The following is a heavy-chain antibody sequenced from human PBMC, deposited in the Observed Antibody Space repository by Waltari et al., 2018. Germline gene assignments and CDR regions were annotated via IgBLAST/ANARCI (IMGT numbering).Heavy chain of an antibody. CDR2: ISYDGSNK. Sequence: QVQLVESGGGVVQPGRSLRLSCAASGFTFSSYAMHWVRQAPGKGLEWVAVISYDGSNKYYADSVKGRFTISRDNSKNSLYLQMNSLRTEDTALYYCAKAAAGTVKYFQHWGQGTLVTVSS. J-gene: IGHJ1*01. CDR1: GFTFSSYA. CDR3: AKAAAGTVKYFQH. D-gene: IGHD6-13*01. V-gene: IGHV3-30*01.